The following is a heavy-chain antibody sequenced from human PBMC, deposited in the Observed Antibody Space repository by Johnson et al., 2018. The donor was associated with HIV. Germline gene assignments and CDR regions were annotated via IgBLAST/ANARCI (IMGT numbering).Heavy chain of an antibody. D-gene: IGHD2-2*01. J-gene: IGHJ3*02. Sequence: QLVESGGGLVQPGRALRLSCAASGFTFDDYAMHWVRQAPGKGLEWVSGTSWNSGSIRYADSVKGRFTISRDNAKNSLYLQMNSLRVEDTALYYCARGGLGYQNIHDPFDIWGQGTMVTVSS. CDR2: TSWNSGSI. CDR1: GFTFDDYA. V-gene: IGHV3-9*01. CDR3: ARGGLGYQNIHDPFDI.